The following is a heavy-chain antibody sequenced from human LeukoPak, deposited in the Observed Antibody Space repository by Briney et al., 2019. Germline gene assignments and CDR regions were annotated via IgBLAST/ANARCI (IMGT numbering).Heavy chain of an antibody. CDR3: ASVRIQLWSYDAFDI. D-gene: IGHD5-18*01. J-gene: IGHJ3*02. V-gene: IGHV1-69*13. CDR1: GGTFSSYA. Sequence: GASVKVSCKASGGTFSSYAISWVRQAPGQGLEWMGGIIPIFGTANYAQKFQGRVTITADESTSTAYMELSSLRSEDTAVYYCASVRIQLWSYDAFDIWGQGTMVIVSS. CDR2: IIPIFGTA.